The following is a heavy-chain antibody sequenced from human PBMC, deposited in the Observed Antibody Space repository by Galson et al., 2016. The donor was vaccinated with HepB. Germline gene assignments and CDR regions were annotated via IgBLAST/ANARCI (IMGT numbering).Heavy chain of an antibody. CDR2: VSYDGKNK. Sequence: SLRLSCAASGFTFSDYGMHWVRQAPGKGPEWVAVVSYDGKNKYYSDSVKGRFTISRDNSKSTLYLQMNSLRAEDTALYYCARLLTSSSWYGWFDSWGQGTLVTVSS. CDR1: GFTFSDYG. D-gene: IGHD6-13*01. V-gene: IGHV3-30*03. CDR3: ARLLTSSSWYGWFDS. J-gene: IGHJ5*01.